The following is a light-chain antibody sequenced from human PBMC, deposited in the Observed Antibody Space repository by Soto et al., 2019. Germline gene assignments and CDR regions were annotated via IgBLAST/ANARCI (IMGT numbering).Light chain of an antibody. Sequence: QSALTQPRSVSGSPGQSVTISCTGTSSDVGGYNSVSWYQQHPGEAPKLMIYDVSKRPSGIPDRFSGSKSGNTASLTISGLQAEDETDYYCCSYAGSYTYVFGTGTKLTVL. J-gene: IGLJ1*01. CDR3: CSYAGSYTYV. V-gene: IGLV2-11*01. CDR2: DVS. CDR1: SSDVGGYNS.